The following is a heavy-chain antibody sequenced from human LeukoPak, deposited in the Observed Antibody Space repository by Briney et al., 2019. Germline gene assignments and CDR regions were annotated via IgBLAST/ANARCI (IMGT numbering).Heavy chain of an antibody. J-gene: IGHJ4*02. CDR2: IKKKIEGETA. V-gene: IGHV3-15*01. Sequence: GGSLRLSCAASGFAFNNAWMNWVGQAPGKWLEWVGRIKKKIEGETAHYAAPVRGRFIISRDDSKNTLYLQMDSLKTEDTAVYYCTTRVVTTNDYWGQGTLVTVS. D-gene: IGHD2-21*02. CDR3: TTRVVTTNDY. CDR1: GFAFNNAW.